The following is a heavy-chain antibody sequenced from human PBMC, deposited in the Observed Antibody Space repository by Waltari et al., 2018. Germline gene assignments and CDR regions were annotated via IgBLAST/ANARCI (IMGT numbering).Heavy chain of an antibody. D-gene: IGHD2-8*01. CDR2: CLYDGSNK. CDR3: AKDFLTKMAHYYGMDV. CDR1: GFTYTSSG. J-gene: IGHJ6*02. V-gene: IGHV3-30*18. Sequence: QVQRVESGGGLVQPGRSLRLSCAASGFTYTSSGMPSVREAPGKGLEWVAVCLYDGSNKEKPYSVNGHFTISEETTKNTLYLQMNSLGAEDTAVYYGAKDFLTKMAHYYGMDVWGQGTTVTVSS.